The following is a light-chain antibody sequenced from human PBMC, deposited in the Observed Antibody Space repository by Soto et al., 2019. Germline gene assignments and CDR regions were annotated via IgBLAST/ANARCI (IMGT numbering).Light chain of an antibody. CDR1: SGHTTYI. CDR3: ETWDFNTHVV. CDR2: LETSGSY. J-gene: IGLJ2*01. V-gene: IGLV4-60*02. Sequence: QLVLTQSSSASASLGSSVKLTCTLSSGHTTYIIAWHQQQPGKAPRYLMKLETSGSYNKGSGVPDRFSGSSSGADRYLTISNLQFEDEADYYCETWDFNTHVVFGGGTKLTVL.